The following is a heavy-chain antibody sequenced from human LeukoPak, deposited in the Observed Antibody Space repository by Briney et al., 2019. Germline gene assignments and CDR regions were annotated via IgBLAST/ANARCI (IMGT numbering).Heavy chain of an antibody. CDR2: ISSSSSYI. CDR1: GFTFSSYS. Sequence: PGGSLRLSCAASGFTFSSYSMNWVRQAPGKGLEWVSSISSSSSYIYYADSVKGRFTISRDNAKNSLYLQMNSLRAEDTAVYYCARDPYSSSWYTHYYYYGMDVWGQGTTVTVSS. D-gene: IGHD6-13*01. V-gene: IGHV3-21*01. J-gene: IGHJ6*02. CDR3: ARDPYSSSWYTHYYYYGMDV.